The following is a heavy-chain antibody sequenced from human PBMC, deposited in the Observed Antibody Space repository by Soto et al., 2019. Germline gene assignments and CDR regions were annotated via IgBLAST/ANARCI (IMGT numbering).Heavy chain of an antibody. CDR3: AKDDRRGGIVGATN. D-gene: IGHD1-26*01. V-gene: IGHV3-30*18. CDR1: GFTFSSYG. CDR2: ISYDGSNK. J-gene: IGHJ4*02. Sequence: QVQLVESGGGVVQPGRSLRLSCAASGFTFSSYGMHWVRQAPGKGLEWVAVISYDGSNKYYADSVKGRFTISRDNSKNTLYLQMNSLRAEDTAVYYCAKDDRRGGIVGATNWGQGTLVTVSS.